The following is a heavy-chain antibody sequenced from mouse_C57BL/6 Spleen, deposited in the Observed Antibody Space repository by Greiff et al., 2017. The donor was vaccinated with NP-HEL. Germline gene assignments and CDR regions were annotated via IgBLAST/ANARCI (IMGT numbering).Heavy chain of an antibody. CDR3: ARGSYGNYLDFDV. Sequence: EVKLVESGGDLVKPGGSLKLSCAASGFTFSSYGMSWVRQTPDKRLEWVATISSGGSYTYYTDSVKGRFTISRDNAKNTLYLQMSSLKSEDTAMYYCARGSYGNYLDFDVWGTGTTVTVSS. CDR1: GFTFSSYG. D-gene: IGHD2-1*01. CDR2: ISSGGSYT. J-gene: IGHJ1*03. V-gene: IGHV5-6*02.